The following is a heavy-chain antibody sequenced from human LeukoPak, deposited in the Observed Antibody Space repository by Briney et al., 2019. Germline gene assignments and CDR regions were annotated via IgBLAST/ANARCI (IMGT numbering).Heavy chain of an antibody. CDR2: INPNSGGT. D-gene: IGHD3-9*01. J-gene: IGHJ4*02. CDR1: GYTFTGSY. V-gene: IGHV1-2*02. Sequence: SVQVSCKASGYTFTGSYMHWVRQAPGQGLEWMGWINPNSGGTNYAQKFQGRVTMTRDTSISTAYMELSRLTSDDTAVYYCARDRSELRFFDWFLDFWGQGTLVSVSS. CDR3: ARDRSELRFFDWFLDF.